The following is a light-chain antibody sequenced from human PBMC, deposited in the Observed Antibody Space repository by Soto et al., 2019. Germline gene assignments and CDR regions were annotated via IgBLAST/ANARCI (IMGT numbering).Light chain of an antibody. CDR3: QQYDNLPLT. CDR2: GAS. J-gene: IGKJ3*01. CDR1: QSVGSN. Sequence: ERVMTHSSATLSLSPVERATLSCRASQSVGSNLAWYQQKPGQAPRLLVFGASSRATGVPARFSGSGSGTEFTLTINSLQSEDFAVYFCQQYDNLPLTFGPGTKVDIK. V-gene: IGKV3-15*01.